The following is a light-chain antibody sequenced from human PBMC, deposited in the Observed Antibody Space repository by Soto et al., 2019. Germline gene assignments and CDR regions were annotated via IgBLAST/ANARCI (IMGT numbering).Light chain of an antibody. CDR1: SSDVGGYNF. J-gene: IGLJ2*01. V-gene: IGLV2-8*01. Sequence: QSVLTQPPSASGSPGQSVTISCTGTSSDVGGYNFVSWYQQHPGKAPKLIIYEVSKRPSGVPHRFSGSKSGNTASLTVSGLKAGDEADYYGSSYAGSNNVLFGGGTKL. CDR3: SSYAGSNNVL. CDR2: EVS.